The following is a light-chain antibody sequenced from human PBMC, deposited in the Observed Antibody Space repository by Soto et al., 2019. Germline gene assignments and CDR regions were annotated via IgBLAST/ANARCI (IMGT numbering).Light chain of an antibody. CDR2: EVA. CDR1: SSDVGGYKH. J-gene: IGLJ2*01. CDR3: SSYSASSTPVV. Sequence: QSALTQPASVSGSPGQLITISCTGTSSDVGGYKHVSWYQQHPGKAPKLMIYEVAHRPSGVPTRFSGSKSCNTASLTISGLQAEDEGDYYCSSYSASSTPVVFGGGSKLTVL. V-gene: IGLV2-14*01.